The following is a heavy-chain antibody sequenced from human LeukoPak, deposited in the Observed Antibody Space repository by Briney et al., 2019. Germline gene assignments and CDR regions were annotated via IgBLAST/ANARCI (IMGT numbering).Heavy chain of an antibody. CDR3: AREVGATPYDAFDI. Sequence: SQTLSLTCTVSGGSISSGGYYWSWIRQHPGKGLEWIGYIYYSGSTYYNPSLKSRVTISVDTSKNQFSLKLSSVTAADTAVYYCAREVGATPYDAFDIWGQGTMVTVSS. J-gene: IGHJ3*02. CDR2: IYYSGST. CDR1: GGSISSGGYY. V-gene: IGHV4-31*03. D-gene: IGHD1-26*01.